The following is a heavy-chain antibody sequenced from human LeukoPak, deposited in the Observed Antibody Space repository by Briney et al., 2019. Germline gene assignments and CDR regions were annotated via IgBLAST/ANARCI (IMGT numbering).Heavy chain of an antibody. J-gene: IGHJ4*02. D-gene: IGHD6-19*01. V-gene: IGHV3-20*04. CDR2: INWNGGST. CDR3: AAGDRNGWYFDY. CDR1: GFTYSHYG. Sequence: GGSLRLSCAASGFTYSHYGMHWVRQVPGKGLEWVSGINWNGGSTGYADSVKGRFTISRDNAKNSLYLQMNSLRAEDTALYYCAAGDRNGWYFDYWGQGTLVTVSS.